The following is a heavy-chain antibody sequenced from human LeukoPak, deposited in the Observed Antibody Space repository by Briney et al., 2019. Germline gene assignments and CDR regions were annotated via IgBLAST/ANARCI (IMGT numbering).Heavy chain of an antibody. D-gene: IGHD3-22*01. J-gene: IGHJ4*02. CDR2: ISWNSGSI. V-gene: IGHV3-9*01. CDR1: GFTFDDYA. Sequence: GRSLRLSCAASGFTFDDYAMHWVRQAPGKGLEWVSGISWNSGSIGYADSVKGRFTISRDNAKNSLYLQMNSLRAEDTALYYCAKDGSHYYDSSGYFDYWGQGTLVTVSS. CDR3: AKDGSHYYDSSGYFDY.